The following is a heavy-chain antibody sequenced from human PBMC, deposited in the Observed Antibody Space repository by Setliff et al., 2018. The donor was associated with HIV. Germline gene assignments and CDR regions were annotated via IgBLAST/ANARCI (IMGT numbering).Heavy chain of an antibody. Sequence: ASVKVSCKVSGYSLTELSMHWVRQAPGKGLEWMGGFDPDDGETVYAQQFQSRVTMTEDTSTDTAYMELTSLRSEDTAMYYCAPVSSGWFDPWGQGTLVTVSS. CDR1: GYSLTELS. CDR2: FDPDDGET. CDR3: APVSSGWFDP. J-gene: IGHJ5*02. D-gene: IGHD6-25*01. V-gene: IGHV1-24*01.